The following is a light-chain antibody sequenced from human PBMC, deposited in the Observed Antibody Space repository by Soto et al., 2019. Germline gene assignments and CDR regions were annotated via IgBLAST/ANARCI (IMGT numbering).Light chain of an antibody. CDR2: GSS. J-gene: IGKJ1*01. Sequence: DIQMTQSPSSLSASVGDRVTITCRASQSIRNDLAWYQQKPGRAPKRLIYGSSTLQSGVPLRFSGSGSRTEFTLTISSQQPEDFATYYCLQHNVFPRAFGQGTKVEIK. CDR1: QSIRND. CDR3: LQHNVFPRA. V-gene: IGKV1-17*01.